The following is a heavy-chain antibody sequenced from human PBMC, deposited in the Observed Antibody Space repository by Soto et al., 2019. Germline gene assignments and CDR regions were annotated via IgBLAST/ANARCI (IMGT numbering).Heavy chain of an antibody. CDR1: GFTFSSYG. CDR2: ISYEGSNK. CDR3: AKDRRGYSYGLGAFDI. D-gene: IGHD5-18*01. J-gene: IGHJ3*02. V-gene: IGHV3-30*18. Sequence: QVQLVESGGGVVQPGRPLRLSCAASGFTFSSYGMHWVRQAPGKGLEWGAVISYEGSNKYYADSVKGRFTISRDNSKNXLYLQMNSLRAEDTAVYYCAKDRRGYSYGLGAFDIWGQGTMVTVSS.